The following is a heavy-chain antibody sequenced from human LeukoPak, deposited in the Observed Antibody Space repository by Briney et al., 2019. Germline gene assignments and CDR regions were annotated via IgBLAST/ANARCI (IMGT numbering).Heavy chain of an antibody. D-gene: IGHD2-15*01. CDR2: IYYSGST. Sequence: KPSETLSLTCTVSGGSISSGGYYWSWIRQHPGKGLEWIGYIYYSGSTYYNPSLKSRVTISVDTSKNQFSLKLSSVTAADTAVYYCARSRDIVVEYYFDYWGQGTLVTVSS. J-gene: IGHJ4*02. CDR3: ARSRDIVVEYYFDY. V-gene: IGHV4-31*03. CDR1: GGSISSGGYY.